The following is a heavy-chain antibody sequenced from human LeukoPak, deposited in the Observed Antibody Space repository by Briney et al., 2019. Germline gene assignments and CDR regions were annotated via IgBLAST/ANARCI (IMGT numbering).Heavy chain of an antibody. CDR3: ARGNILTGYCFDF. CDR1: GGSITGYY. J-gene: IGHJ4*02. CDR2: IHYTGAT. V-gene: IGHV4-34*01. Sequence: SETLSLTCAVYGGSITGYYWSWIRQTPGRGLEWVGEIHYTGATRSNPSLKSRATISTDTYKNQFSLRLSSVTAADTVVYYCARGNILTGYCFDFWGQGDLVTVSS. D-gene: IGHD3-9*01.